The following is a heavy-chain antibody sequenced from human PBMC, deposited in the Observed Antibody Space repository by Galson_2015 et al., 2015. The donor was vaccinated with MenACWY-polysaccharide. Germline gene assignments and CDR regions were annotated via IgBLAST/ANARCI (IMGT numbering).Heavy chain of an antibody. J-gene: IGHJ4*02. V-gene: IGHV1-8*01. CDR2: MNPNSANT. CDR3: ARGRRDTAVAAPAAVLLDY. Sequence: SVKVSCKASGYTFTSYAINWVRQATGQGLEWMGWMNPNSANTGYAQKFQGRVTMTRNTSISTAYMELSSLTSEDTAVYYCARGRRDTAVAAPAAVLLDYWGQGILVTVSS. D-gene: IGHD6-19*01. CDR1: GYTFTSYA.